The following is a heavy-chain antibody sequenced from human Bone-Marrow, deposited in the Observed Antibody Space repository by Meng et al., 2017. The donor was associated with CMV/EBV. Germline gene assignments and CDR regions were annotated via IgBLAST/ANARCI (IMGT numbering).Heavy chain of an antibody. CDR1: GDSIVSSDYY. D-gene: IGHD3-3*01. CDR2: IYYSGST. J-gene: IGHJ4*02. Sequence: SEPLSLTCTVSGDSIVSSDYYWGCIRQPPGKGLQWIGSIYYSGSTSYNPSLKSRVTISVDTSKKQLFLKLSSVTAADTAVYYCARAGWGGYGALEYWGQGTLVTVSS. CDR3: ARAGWGGYGALEY. V-gene: IGHV4-39*07.